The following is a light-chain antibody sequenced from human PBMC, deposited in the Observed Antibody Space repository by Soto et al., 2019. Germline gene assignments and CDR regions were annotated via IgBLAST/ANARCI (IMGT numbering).Light chain of an antibody. V-gene: IGLV2-8*01. CDR1: GSDVGAYNL. CDR2: QVT. J-gene: IGLJ1*01. Sequence: SVLTRLASVSGSHGQSLTISRAGTGSDVGAYNLVSWYQQHPGKVPQLMIYQVTKRPSGVPDRFSASKSDTTASLTISGLQAEDEGDYYCMSYAGGNRFVFGTGTKVTVL. CDR3: MSYAGGNRFV.